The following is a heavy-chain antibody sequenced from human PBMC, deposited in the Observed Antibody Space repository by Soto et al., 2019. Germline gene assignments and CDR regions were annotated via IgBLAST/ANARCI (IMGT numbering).Heavy chain of an antibody. CDR3: AKELVREPISDGMDV. CDR1: GFTFSSYA. J-gene: IGHJ6*02. D-gene: IGHD3-10*01. V-gene: IGHV3-30-3*01. Sequence: QVQLVESGGGVVQPGRSLRLSCAASGFTFSSYAMHWVRQAPGKGLEWVAVISYDGSNKYYADSVKGRFTISRDNAKNSLYLQMNSLRAEDTALYYCAKELVREPISDGMDVWGQGTTVTVSS. CDR2: ISYDGSNK.